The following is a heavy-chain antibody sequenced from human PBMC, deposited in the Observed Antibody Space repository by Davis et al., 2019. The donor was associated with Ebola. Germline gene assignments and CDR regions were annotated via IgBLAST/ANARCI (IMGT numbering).Heavy chain of an antibody. D-gene: IGHD5-18*01. V-gene: IGHV1-46*01. Sequence: AASVQVSCKASGYTFTSYYMHWVRQAPGQGLEWMGIINPSGGSTSYAQKFQGRVTMTRDTSISTAYMELSRLRSDDTAVYYCAWDSYGQPFDYWGQGTLVTVSS. CDR1: GYTFTSYY. CDR2: INPSGGST. CDR3: AWDSYGQPFDY. J-gene: IGHJ4*02.